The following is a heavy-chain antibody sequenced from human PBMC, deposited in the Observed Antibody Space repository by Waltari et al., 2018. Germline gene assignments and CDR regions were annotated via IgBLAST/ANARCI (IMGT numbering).Heavy chain of an antibody. J-gene: IGHJ4*02. Sequence: QVQLVQSGAEVKKPGASMKVSCKASGDIFTGSYMHWVRPAPGQGLEWMGRINPNSGATNYTQKFQGRVTMTRDKSISTAYMELSRLRSDDTAVYYCAREGPEGLDYGGQGTLVTVSS. CDR3: AREGPEGLDY. CDR1: GDIFTGSY. CDR2: INPNSGAT. V-gene: IGHV1-2*06.